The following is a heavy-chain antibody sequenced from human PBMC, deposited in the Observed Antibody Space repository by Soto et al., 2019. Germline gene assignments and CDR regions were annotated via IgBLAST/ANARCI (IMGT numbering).Heavy chain of an antibody. J-gene: IGHJ6*03. Sequence: EVQLVESGGGLVKPGGSLRLSCAASGFTFSSYNMNWVRQAPGKALEWVSSLSSSSSYIYYAASVKGRFTISRDNAKNSLHLQMNSLRAEDTAVYYCAGGGIMYGDYRSMDVWGKGTTVTVSS. CDR3: AGGGIMYGDYRSMDV. CDR2: LSSSSSYI. D-gene: IGHD4-17*01. CDR1: GFTFSSYN. V-gene: IGHV3-21*01.